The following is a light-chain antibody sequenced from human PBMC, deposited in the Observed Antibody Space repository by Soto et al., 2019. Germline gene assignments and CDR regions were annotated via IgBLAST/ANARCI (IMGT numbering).Light chain of an antibody. CDR3: QQSYSLPRT. CDR1: QSISSY. Sequence: DIQMTQSPSSLSASVGDRVTITCRASQSISSYLNWYQQKPGKAPKLLIYAASSLQSGVPSRFSGSGSGTDFTLTISSLQPDDFAIYYCQQSYSLPRTFGQGTKVDIK. CDR2: AAS. V-gene: IGKV1-39*01. J-gene: IGKJ1*01.